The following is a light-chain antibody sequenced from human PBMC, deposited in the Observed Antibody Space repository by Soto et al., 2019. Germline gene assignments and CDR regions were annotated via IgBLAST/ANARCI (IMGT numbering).Light chain of an antibody. CDR2: DVS. Sequence: QSALTQPRSVSGPPGQSVSISCSGTSSDVGTYNYVSWYQQHPGKAPKLMIYDVSKRPSGVPDRFSGSKSGNTASLTISGLQAEDEADYYCCSYARGSSHAVFGGGTKVTVL. CDR1: SSDVGTYNY. V-gene: IGLV2-11*01. CDR3: CSYARGSSHAV. J-gene: IGLJ2*01.